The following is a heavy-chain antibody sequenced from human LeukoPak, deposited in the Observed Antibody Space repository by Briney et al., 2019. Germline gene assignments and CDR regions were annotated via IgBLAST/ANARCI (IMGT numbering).Heavy chain of an antibody. D-gene: IGHD2-15*01. CDR2: IYRSGST. J-gene: IGHJ4*02. Sequence: SSQTLSLTCTVSGGSIRSDRYYWSWVRQQPGKGLEWIGYIYRSGSTDYNPSLQSRISISVDTSMNQFSLTLSFVTAADTAVYYCARTLPRLGYCRWGQGTLVTVSS. CDR1: GGSIRSDRYY. CDR3: ARTLPRLGYCR. V-gene: IGHV4-31*03.